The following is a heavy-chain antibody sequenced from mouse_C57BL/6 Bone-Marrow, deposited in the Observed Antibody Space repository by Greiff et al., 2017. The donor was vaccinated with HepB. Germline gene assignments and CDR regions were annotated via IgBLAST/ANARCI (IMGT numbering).Heavy chain of an antibody. D-gene: IGHD2-5*01. CDR2: IDPSDSET. CDR1: GYTFTSYW. V-gene: IGHV1-52*01. J-gene: IGHJ4*01. CDR3: AGSNYPFYAMDY. Sequence: QVQLQQPGAELVRPGSSVKLSCKASGYTFTSYWMHWVKQRPIQGLEWIGNIDPSDSETHYNQKFKDKATLTVDKSSSTAYMQLSSLTSEDSAVYYCAGSNYPFYAMDYWGQGTSVTVSS.